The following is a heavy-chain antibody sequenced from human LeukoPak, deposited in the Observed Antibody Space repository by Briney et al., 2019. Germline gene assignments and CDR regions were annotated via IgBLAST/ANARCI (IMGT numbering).Heavy chain of an antibody. CDR2: IYSGGST. D-gene: IGHD3-9*01. CDR1: GFTVSSNY. V-gene: IGHV3-66*02. J-gene: IGHJ6*03. CDR3: ARNLRYFDWLLSNYYYYMDV. Sequence: GGSLRLSCAASGFTVSSNYMSWVRQAPGKGLEWVSVIYSGGSTYYADSVKGRFTISRDNSKNTLYLQMNSLRAEDTAVYHCARNLRYFDWLLSNYYYYMDVWGKGTTVTVSS.